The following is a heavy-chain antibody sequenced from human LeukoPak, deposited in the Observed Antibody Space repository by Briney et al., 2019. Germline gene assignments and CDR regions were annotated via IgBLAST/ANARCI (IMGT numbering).Heavy chain of an antibody. V-gene: IGHV5-51*01. CDR3: ARHPQQLAYNWFDP. Sequence: GESLKISCKGSGYTFTSFWIGWVRQMPGKGLEWMGIIFPGDSDTRYSPSFQGQVTISADKSISTAYLQWSSLKASDTAMYYCARHPQQLAYNWFDPWGQGTLVTVSS. J-gene: IGHJ5*02. CDR2: IFPGDSDT. CDR1: GYTFTSFW. D-gene: IGHD6-13*01.